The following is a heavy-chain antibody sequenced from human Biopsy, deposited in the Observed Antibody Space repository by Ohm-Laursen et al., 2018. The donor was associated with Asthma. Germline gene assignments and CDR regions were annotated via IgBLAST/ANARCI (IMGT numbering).Heavy chain of an antibody. D-gene: IGHD6-19*01. CDR2: VYWTGST. Sequence: SQTLSLTWCVYGGSISSFYWSWIRQSPEKGLEWMGYVYWTGSTNYNPSPKSRITMSVDTSKNRMFLELTSVTAADTAIYYCVRAVRNEQWLAPFDYWGQGKPVTVSS. CDR1: GGSISSFY. V-gene: IGHV4-59*01. CDR3: VRAVRNEQWLAPFDY. J-gene: IGHJ4*02.